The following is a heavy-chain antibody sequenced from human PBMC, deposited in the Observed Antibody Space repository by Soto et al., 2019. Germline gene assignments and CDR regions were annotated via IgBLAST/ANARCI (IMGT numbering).Heavy chain of an antibody. CDR3: AGGSRQQLAPDIDY. D-gene: IGHD6-13*01. J-gene: IGHJ4*02. CDR2: IKQDGSEK. CDR1: GFTFSSYW. V-gene: IGHV3-7*01. Sequence: GGSLRLSCAASGFTFSSYWMSWVRQAPGKGLEWVANIKQDGSEKYYVDSVKGRFTISRDNAKNSLYLQMNSLRAEDTAVYYCAGGSRQQLAPDIDYWGQGTLVTVSS.